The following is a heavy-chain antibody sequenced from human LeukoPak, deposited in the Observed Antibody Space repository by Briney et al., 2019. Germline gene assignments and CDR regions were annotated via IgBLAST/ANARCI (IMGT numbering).Heavy chain of an antibody. CDR1: GFTYSSYA. V-gene: IGHV3-23*01. CDR2: ISGSGGST. D-gene: IGHD5-24*01. Sequence: SGGSLRLSCAASGFTYSSYAMSWVRQAPGKGLEWVSAISGSGGSTYYADSVKGRFTISRDNSKNTLYLQMNSLRAEDTAVYYCAKDRGDGYPLGEFDYWGQGTLVTVSS. J-gene: IGHJ4*02. CDR3: AKDRGDGYPLGEFDY.